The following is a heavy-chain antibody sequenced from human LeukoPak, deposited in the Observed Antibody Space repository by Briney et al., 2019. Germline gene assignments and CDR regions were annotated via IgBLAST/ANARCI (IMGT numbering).Heavy chain of an antibody. Sequence: PSETLSLTCAVYGVSFSGYYWSWIRQPPGKGLEWIGEINHSGSTNYNPSLKSRVTISVDTSKNQFSLKLSSVTAADTAVYYCARPLVYDFWSGYSDWGQGTLVTVSS. V-gene: IGHV4-34*01. D-gene: IGHD3-3*01. CDR1: GVSFSGYY. CDR2: INHSGST. J-gene: IGHJ4*02. CDR3: ARPLVYDFWSGYSD.